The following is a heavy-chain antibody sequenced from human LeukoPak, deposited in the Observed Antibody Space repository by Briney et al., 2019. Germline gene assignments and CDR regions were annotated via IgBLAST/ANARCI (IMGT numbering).Heavy chain of an antibody. CDR1: GFTFSSYS. D-gene: IGHD6-13*01. V-gene: IGHV3-48*04. CDR3: ARAKSYSSSWHAVLVKFGHAFNILDY. Sequence: QPGGSLRLSCAASGFTFSSYSMNWVRQAPGKGLEWVSYISSSGSTIYYADSVKGRFTISRDNAKNSLYLQMNSLRAEDTAVYYCARAKSYSSSWHAVLVKFGHAFNILDYWGQGTLVTVSS. CDR2: ISSSGSTI. J-gene: IGHJ4*02.